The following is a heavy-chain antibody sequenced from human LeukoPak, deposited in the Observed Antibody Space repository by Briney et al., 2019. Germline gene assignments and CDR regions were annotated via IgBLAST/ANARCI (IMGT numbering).Heavy chain of an antibody. Sequence: QPGGSLRLSCAASGFTFSSYAMHWVRQAPGKGLEWVAVISYDGSNKYYADSVKGRFTISRDNSKNTLYLQMNSLRAEDTAVYYCARPSPPGDGYNPSDQWGQGSLVIVSS. CDR3: ARPSPPGDGYNPSDQ. D-gene: IGHD5-24*01. V-gene: IGHV3-30-3*01. CDR2: ISYDGSNK. J-gene: IGHJ4*02. CDR1: GFTFSSYA.